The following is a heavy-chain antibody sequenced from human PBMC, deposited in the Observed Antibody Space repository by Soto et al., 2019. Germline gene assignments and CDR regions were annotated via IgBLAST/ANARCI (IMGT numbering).Heavy chain of an antibody. J-gene: IGHJ4*02. CDR3: ARATGYYHTSGSDS. Sequence: QVQLVESGGGLVKPGGSLRLSCAASGFTFSAYYMSWIRQAPGKGLEWISYISSPSKYKNHAESVRGRFTISRDNAKNSLYLQMNGLRAEDTAVYYCARATGYYHTSGSDSSGQGTLVTVSS. CDR2: ISSPSKYK. CDR1: GFTFSAYY. D-gene: IGHD3-22*01. V-gene: IGHV3-11*06.